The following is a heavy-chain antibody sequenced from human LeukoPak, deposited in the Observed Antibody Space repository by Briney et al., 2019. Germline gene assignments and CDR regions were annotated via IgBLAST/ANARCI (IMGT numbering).Heavy chain of an antibody. CDR1: GFTFSNAW. D-gene: IGHD4-17*01. J-gene: IGHJ4*02. CDR3: TTVSTVTYGY. CDR2: IKSKTDGGTA. V-gene: IGHV3-15*01. Sequence: PGGSLRLSCAASGFTFSNAWMSWVRQAPGKGLEWVGRIKSKTDGGTADYTAPVKGRFTVSRDDSKNTLYLQMNGLKTEDTAVYYCTTVSTVTYGYWGQGTLVTVSS.